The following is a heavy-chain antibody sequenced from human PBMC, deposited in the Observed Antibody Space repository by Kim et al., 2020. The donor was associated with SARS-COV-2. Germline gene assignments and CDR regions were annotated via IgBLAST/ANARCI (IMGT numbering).Heavy chain of an antibody. CDR2: INGGSGNT. CDR3: ARILEYYDSSGYPPPYYYYGMDV. Sequence: ASVKVSCKASGYTFTGYGLHWVRQAPGQGLEWMGWINGGSGNTKYSQKFQDRITITRDTSASTSYMELRSLRSEDTAVYYCARILEYYDSSGYPPPYYYYGMDVWGQGTAVTVSS. J-gene: IGHJ6*02. V-gene: IGHV1-3*01. D-gene: IGHD3-22*01. CDR1: GYTFTGYG.